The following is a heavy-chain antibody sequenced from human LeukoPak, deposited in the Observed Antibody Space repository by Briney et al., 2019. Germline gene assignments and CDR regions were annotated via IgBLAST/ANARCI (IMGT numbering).Heavy chain of an antibody. D-gene: IGHD3-10*01. CDR1: GFTFNSYS. Sequence: GGSLRLSCAASGFTFNSYSMNWVRQAPGKGLEWVSSISSSSSYIYYADSVKGRLTISRGNAKNSLYLQMNSLRAEDTAVYYCARPLYGSGSYGHWGQGTLVTVSS. J-gene: IGHJ4*02. CDR3: ARPLYGSGSYGH. CDR2: ISSSSSYI. V-gene: IGHV3-21*01.